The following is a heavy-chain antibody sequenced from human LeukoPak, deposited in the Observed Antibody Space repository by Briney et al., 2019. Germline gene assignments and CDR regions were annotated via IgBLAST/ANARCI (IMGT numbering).Heavy chain of an antibody. J-gene: IGHJ6*03. CDR1: GGSFSGYY. V-gene: IGHV4-34*01. CDR3: ARGLVVPAAMLSYYYYMDV. Sequence: PSETLSLTCAVYGGSFSGYYWSWIRQPPGKGLEWIGEINHSGSTNYNPSLKSRVTISVDTSKNQFSLKLSSVTAAGTAVYYCARGLVVPAAMLSYYYYMDVWGKGTTVTVSS. D-gene: IGHD2-2*01. CDR2: INHSGST.